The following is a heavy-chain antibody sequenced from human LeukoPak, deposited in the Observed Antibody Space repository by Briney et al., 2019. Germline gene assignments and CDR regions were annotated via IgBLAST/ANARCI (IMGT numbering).Heavy chain of an antibody. Sequence: GGSLRLSCAASGFTFSNYAMSWVRQAPGKGLEWISAVSGSGDRTYYAGSVKGRFTISRDNSKNIVYLRMNSLRAEDTAVYFCANSRGYGSGNLWGQGTLVTVSS. CDR2: VSGSGDRT. CDR1: GFTFSNYA. D-gene: IGHD3-10*01. V-gene: IGHV3-23*01. J-gene: IGHJ4*02. CDR3: ANSRGYGSGNL.